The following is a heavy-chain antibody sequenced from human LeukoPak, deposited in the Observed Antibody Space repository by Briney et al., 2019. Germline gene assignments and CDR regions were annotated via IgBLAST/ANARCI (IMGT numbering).Heavy chain of an antibody. Sequence: SGGSLRLSCEASGFTFSTYGMNWVRQAPGKGLEWVSGIGGSGDRTYYADSVKGRFTISSDNSKNTLYLQMSSLRAEDTALYYCAKEAHYPHMGTYLVTIDSRGQGTLVTVSS. CDR1: GFTFSTYG. V-gene: IGHV3-23*01. J-gene: IGHJ4*02. D-gene: IGHD3-9*01. CDR2: IGGSGDRT. CDR3: AKEAHYPHMGTYLVTIDS.